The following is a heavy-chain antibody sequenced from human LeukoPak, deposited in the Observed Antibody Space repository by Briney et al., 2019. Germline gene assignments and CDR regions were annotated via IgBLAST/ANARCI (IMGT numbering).Heavy chain of an antibody. V-gene: IGHV1-2*02. CDR3: ARHIVVVTPTLNDAFDI. CDR1: GDTFTGYY. D-gene: IGHD2-21*02. CDR2: ISPNSGGI. J-gene: IGHJ3*02. Sequence: GASVKVSCKASGDTFTGYYMHWVRQAPGQGLEWMGWISPNSGGINYAQKFQGRVTMTRDTSISTAYMEVSRLRSDDTAVYYCARHIVVVTPTLNDAFDIWGQGTMVTVSS.